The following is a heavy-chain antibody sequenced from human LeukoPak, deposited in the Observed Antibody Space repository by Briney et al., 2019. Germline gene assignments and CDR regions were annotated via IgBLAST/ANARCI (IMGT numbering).Heavy chain of an antibody. D-gene: IGHD3-3*01. CDR1: GFTFSSYA. V-gene: IGHV3-23*01. Sequence: GVSLRLSCAASGFTFSSYAMSWVRQAPGKGLEWVSAISGSGGSTYYADSVKGRFTISRDNSKNTLYLQMNSLRAEDTAVYYCAKSLGKPSVRFLEWLPPGYFQHWGQGTLVTVSS. J-gene: IGHJ1*01. CDR3: AKSLGKPSVRFLEWLPPGYFQH. CDR2: ISGSGGST.